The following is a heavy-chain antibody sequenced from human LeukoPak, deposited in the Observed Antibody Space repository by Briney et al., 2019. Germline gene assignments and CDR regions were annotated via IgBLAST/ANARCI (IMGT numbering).Heavy chain of an antibody. CDR1: GFTFDDYA. J-gene: IGHJ2*01. CDR2: ITRNGGTT. CDR3: AKVYSGDWYFAL. V-gene: IGHV3-43*02. D-gene: IGHD5-18*01. Sequence: PGGSLRLSRAASGFTFDDYARHWVRQAPGKGLEWVSLITRNGGTTYYAGPVKGRFTISRDNSKTSLYLQMNGLRTEDTALYYCAKVYSGDWYFALWGRGSLVTVSS.